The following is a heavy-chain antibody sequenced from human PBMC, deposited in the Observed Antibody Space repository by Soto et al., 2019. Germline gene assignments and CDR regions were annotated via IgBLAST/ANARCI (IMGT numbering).Heavy chain of an antibody. CDR2: IIHIFGTA. CDR1: GGTFSSYA. Sequence: QVQLVQSGAEVKKPGSSVKVSCKASGGTFSSYAISWVRQAPGQGLEWMGGIIHIFGTANYAQKFQGRVTITADESTSTAYMELSSRRSEDTAVYYCARASAPTAAADKNWFDPWGQGTLVTVSS. CDR3: ARASAPTAAADKNWFDP. D-gene: IGHD6-13*01. V-gene: IGHV1-69*01. J-gene: IGHJ5*02.